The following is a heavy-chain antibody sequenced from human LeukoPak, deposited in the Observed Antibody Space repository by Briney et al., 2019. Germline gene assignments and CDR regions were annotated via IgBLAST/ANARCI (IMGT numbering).Heavy chain of an antibody. CDR1: DGSISSSSYY. Sequence: SETLSLTCTVSDGSISSSSYYWGWIRQPPGKGLEWIGSIYYSGSTSYNPSLKSRVTISVDTTKNQFSLKLTSVTAADTAVYYCASRNDILTGYVFDFWGQGALVTVSS. J-gene: IGHJ4*02. CDR3: ASRNDILTGYVFDF. CDR2: IYYSGST. D-gene: IGHD3-9*01. V-gene: IGHV4-39*01.